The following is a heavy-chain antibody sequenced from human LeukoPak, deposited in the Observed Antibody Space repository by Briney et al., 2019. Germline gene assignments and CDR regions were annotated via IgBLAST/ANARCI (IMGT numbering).Heavy chain of an antibody. CDR2: INPNSGDT. CDR1: GYTFTGYY. CDR3: ARGFVVVVAAESFFQH. V-gene: IGHV1-2*02. Sequence: GASVKVSCKVSGYTFTGYYLHWVRQAPGQGLEWMGWINPNSGDTNYAQKFQGRVTMTKDTSISTAYMELSRLKSDDTAVYFCARGFVVVVAAESFFQHWGQGTLVTVSS. D-gene: IGHD2-15*01. J-gene: IGHJ1*01.